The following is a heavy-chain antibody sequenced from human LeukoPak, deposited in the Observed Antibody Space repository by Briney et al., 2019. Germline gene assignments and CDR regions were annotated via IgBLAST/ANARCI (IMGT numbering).Heavy chain of an antibody. J-gene: IGHJ4*02. D-gene: IGHD3-10*01. CDR2: INPSGGST. CDR3: ARDPITMVRGAERVFDY. Sequence: ASVKVSCKASGYTFTSYYMHWVRQAPGQGLGWMGIINPSGGSTSYAQKFQGRVTMTRDMSTSTVYMELSSLRSEDTAVYYCARDPITMVRGAERVFDYWGQGTLVTVSS. V-gene: IGHV1-46*01. CDR1: GYTFTSYY.